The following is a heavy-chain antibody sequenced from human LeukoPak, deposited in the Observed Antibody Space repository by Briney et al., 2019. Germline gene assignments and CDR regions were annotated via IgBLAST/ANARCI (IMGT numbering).Heavy chain of an antibody. V-gene: IGHV3-23*01. CDR1: GFNFSSYA. CDR3: AKRASGSGTSLYYFDY. J-gene: IGHJ4*02. CDR2: ISNSGSST. D-gene: IGHD3-10*01. Sequence: GGSLRLSCAASGFNFSSYAMIWVGQAPAKELPWVSVISNSGSSTFYGASVKRRFTISRANSKNTLYMQMNSLRAEDTAVYYCAKRASGSGTSLYYFDYWGQGTLVTVSS.